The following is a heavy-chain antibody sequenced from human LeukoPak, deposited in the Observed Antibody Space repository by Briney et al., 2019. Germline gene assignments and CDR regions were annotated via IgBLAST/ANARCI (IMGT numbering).Heavy chain of an antibody. CDR2: IHTSGGS. CDR1: GAFISHYY. D-gene: IGHD1-26*01. Sequence: SETLSLTCTVSGAFISHYYWSWIRQTPAKGLEWMGHIHTSGGSTYYPSLKSRLTMSIDTSRNQLSLRLTSVTAADTAVYFCARLGSYHDFWGQGALVTVSS. CDR3: ARLGSYHDF. J-gene: IGHJ4*02. V-gene: IGHV4-4*09.